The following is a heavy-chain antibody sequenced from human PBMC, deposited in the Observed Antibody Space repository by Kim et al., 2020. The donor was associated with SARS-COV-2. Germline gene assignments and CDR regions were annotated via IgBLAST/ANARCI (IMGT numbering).Heavy chain of an antibody. J-gene: IGHJ5*01. CDR3: ARGLRVFDGFFAS. V-gene: IGHV4-59*01. CDR1: GGSISSYY. Sequence: SETLSLTCTVSGGSISSYYWSWIRQPPGKGLEWIGYIYYSGSTNYNPSLKSRVTISVDTSKNQFSLKLSSVTAADTAVYYCARGLRVFDGFFASWGQGTLVTVSS. CDR2: IYYSGST. D-gene: IGHD3-9*01.